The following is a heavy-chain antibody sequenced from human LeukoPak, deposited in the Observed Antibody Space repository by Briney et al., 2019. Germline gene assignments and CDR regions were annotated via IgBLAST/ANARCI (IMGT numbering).Heavy chain of an antibody. D-gene: IGHD1-1*01. CDR3: ATYRWYSDY. Sequence: PGGSLRLSCAASGITFSNAWMSWVRQAPGKGLEWVGRIKSKSDGETTDYAAPVKGRFTISRDDPKNTLYLQMNSLKTEDTAMYYCATYRWYSDYWGQGVLVTVSS. J-gene: IGHJ4*02. CDR1: GITFSNAW. CDR2: IKSKSDGETT. V-gene: IGHV3-15*01.